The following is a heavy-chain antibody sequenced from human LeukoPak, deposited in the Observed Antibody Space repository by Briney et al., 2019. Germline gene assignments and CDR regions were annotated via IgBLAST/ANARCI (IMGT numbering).Heavy chain of an antibody. D-gene: IGHD3-3*01. J-gene: IGHJ4*02. Sequence: GGSLRLSCAASGFTVSSNYMSWVRQAPGKGLEWVSAISGSGGSTYYADSVKGRFTISRDNSKNTLYLQMNSLRAEDTAVYYCAKDRSQFRIFGGPEEWGQGTLVTVSS. CDR1: GFTVSSNY. CDR2: ISGSGGST. CDR3: AKDRSQFRIFGGPEE. V-gene: IGHV3-23*01.